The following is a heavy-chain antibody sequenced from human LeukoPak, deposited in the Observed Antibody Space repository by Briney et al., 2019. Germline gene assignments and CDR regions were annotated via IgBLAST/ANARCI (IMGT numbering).Heavy chain of an antibody. CDR1: GYTFTNYD. D-gene: IGHD1/OR15-1a*01. CDR3: ARGTYGNKDY. Sequence: ASVNVSCTASGYTFTNYDINWVRKATGQGHDWMRWINPNSGNTGYAQKFQGRVTMTRNTSISTAYMELSSLRSEDTAVYYCARGTYGNKDYWGQGTLVTVSS. CDR2: INPNSGNT. J-gene: IGHJ4*02. V-gene: IGHV1-8*01.